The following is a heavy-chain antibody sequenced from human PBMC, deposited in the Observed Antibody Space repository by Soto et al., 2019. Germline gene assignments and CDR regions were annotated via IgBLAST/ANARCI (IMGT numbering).Heavy chain of an antibody. CDR1: GDGLTNYG. D-gene: IGHD6-19*01. J-gene: IGHJ4*02. V-gene: IGHV1-2*02. CDR2: INPNSGGT. Sequence: SVKVTWKASGDGLTNYGISWVRQAPGQGLEWMGWINPNSGGTNYAQKFQGRVTMTRDTSISTAYMELSRLRSDDTAVYYCATRYSSGWATFAYWGQGTLVTGSS. CDR3: ATRYSSGWATFAY.